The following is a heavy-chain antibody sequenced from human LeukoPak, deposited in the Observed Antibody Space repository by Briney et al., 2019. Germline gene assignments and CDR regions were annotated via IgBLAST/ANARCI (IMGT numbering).Heavy chain of an antibody. CDR3: ARVPSSAWFDP. J-gene: IGHJ5*02. CDR1: GFIFSDYY. V-gene: IGHV3-11*05. CDR2: ISSSSGHT. Sequence: KAGGSLRLSCAASGFIFSDYYMIWIRQAPGEGLEWVSFISSSSGHTNYADSVRGRFTISRDNAKNSLYLQMNSLRVEDTAVYYCARVPSSAWFDPWGQGTLVTVSS.